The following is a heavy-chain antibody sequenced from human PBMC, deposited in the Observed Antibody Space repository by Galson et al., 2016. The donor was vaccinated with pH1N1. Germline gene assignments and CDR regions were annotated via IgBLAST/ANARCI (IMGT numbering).Heavy chain of an antibody. Sequence: PALVTPPQTLTLTCTFSGFSLRTSGMSVSWIRQPPGKALEWLALIDWDDDKDYSTSLKTRLTISKDTSKNQVVLTMTNMDPVDTATYFCARWFGESLCERHTGAFDFWGQGTMVTVSS. CDR2: IDWDDDK. CDR3: ARWFGESLCERHTGAFDF. V-gene: IGHV2-70*13. J-gene: IGHJ3*01. D-gene: IGHD3-10*01. CDR1: GFSLRTSGMS.